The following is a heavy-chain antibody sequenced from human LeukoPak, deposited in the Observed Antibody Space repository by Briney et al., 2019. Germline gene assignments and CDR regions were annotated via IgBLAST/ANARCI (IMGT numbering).Heavy chain of an antibody. Sequence: GGSLRLSCAASGFTFSSYSMNWVRHAPGEGLEWVSSISSSSSYIYYADSVKGRFTISRDNAKNSLYLQMNSLRAEDTAVYYCARIGRILTYDYWGQGTLVTVSS. CDR1: GFTFSSYS. CDR2: ISSSSSYI. J-gene: IGHJ4*02. D-gene: IGHD3-9*01. V-gene: IGHV3-21*01. CDR3: ARIGRILTYDY.